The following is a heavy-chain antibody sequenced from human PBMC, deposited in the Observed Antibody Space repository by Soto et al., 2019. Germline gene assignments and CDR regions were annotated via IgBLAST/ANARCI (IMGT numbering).Heavy chain of an antibody. Sequence: QVQLQESGPGLVRPSQTLSLTCTVSSGSINSGDSYWNWIRQHPEKGLEWIGYINYRGSTFYNPSLKSRIIISVDTSKNQFSLKLSSVTAADTAVYYCARDAPGVAPYWCQGTLVTVSS. CDR2: INYRGST. CDR3: ARDAPGVAPY. V-gene: IGHV4-31*03. D-gene: IGHD2-15*01. J-gene: IGHJ4*02. CDR1: SGSINSGDSY.